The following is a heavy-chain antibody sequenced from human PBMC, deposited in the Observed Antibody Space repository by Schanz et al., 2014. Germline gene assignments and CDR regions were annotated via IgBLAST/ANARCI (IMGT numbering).Heavy chain of an antibody. V-gene: IGHV3-7*01. Sequence: EVQLVESGGGLVQPGGSLRLCCVASGFTFSRNWMTWVRQAPGKGLEWVAAITYDGSNKYYAESVKGRFAISRDNAKNSMYLEMNSLRAEDTAVFYCARVGGTYYDFWSGVPPTVMHDGFDIWGQGTMVTVS. CDR1: GFTFSRNW. CDR2: ITYDGSNK. J-gene: IGHJ3*02. CDR3: ARVGGTYYDFWSGVPPTVMHDGFDI. D-gene: IGHD3-3*01.